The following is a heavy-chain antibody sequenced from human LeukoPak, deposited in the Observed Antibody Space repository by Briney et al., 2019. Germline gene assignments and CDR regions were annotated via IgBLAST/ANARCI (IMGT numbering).Heavy chain of an antibody. Sequence: SETLSLTCTVSGGSISNFYWSWIRQPPGKGLEWIGEINHSGSTNYNPSLKSRVTISVDTSKNQFSLKLSSVTAADTAVYYCARGHYYYYYYMDVWGKGTTVTVSS. CDR2: INHSGST. CDR1: GGSISNFY. CDR3: ARGHYYYYYYMDV. V-gene: IGHV4-34*01. J-gene: IGHJ6*03.